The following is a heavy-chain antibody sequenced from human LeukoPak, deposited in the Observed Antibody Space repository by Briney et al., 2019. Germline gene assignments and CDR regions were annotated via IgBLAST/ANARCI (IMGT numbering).Heavy chain of an antibody. V-gene: IGHV3-23*01. Sequence: GGSLRLSCAASGFTFSSSAVSWVRQAPGKGLEWVSAISASGGSSYYADSVKGRFTISRDNSKNALYLQMNSLRAEDTAVYHCARQAGGYYLPFDHWGQGTLVTVSS. CDR3: ARQAGGYYLPFDH. J-gene: IGHJ4*02. D-gene: IGHD3-22*01. CDR2: ISASGGSS. CDR1: GFTFSSSA.